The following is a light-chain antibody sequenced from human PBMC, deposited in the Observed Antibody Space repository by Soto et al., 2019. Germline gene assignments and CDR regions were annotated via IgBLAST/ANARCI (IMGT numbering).Light chain of an antibody. CDR1: QSVTSTH. CDR2: DAS. J-gene: IGKJ5*01. Sequence: EIVLTQSPGTLSLSPGERATLSCRASQSVTSTHLAWYQQKPGQTPRLIIYDASNRAPGIPARFSGSVSGTDFTLTISSLEPDDFAVYYGQQRSSWPRITFGQGTRLEIK. CDR3: QQRSSWPRIT. V-gene: IGKV3-11*01.